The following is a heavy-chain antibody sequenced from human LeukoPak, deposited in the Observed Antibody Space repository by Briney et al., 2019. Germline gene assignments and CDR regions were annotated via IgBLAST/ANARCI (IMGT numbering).Heavy chain of an antibody. CDR3: ARHAPFRGSYRGDWFDP. J-gene: IGHJ5*02. CDR2: IYTSGST. Sequence: PSENLSLTCTVSGGSISSYYWSWTRQPAGKGLEWIGRIYTSGSTNYNPSLKSRVTMSVDTSKNQFSLKLSSVTAADTAVYYCARHAPFRGSYRGDWFDPWGQGTLVTVSS. V-gene: IGHV4-4*07. D-gene: IGHD1-26*01. CDR1: GGSISSYY.